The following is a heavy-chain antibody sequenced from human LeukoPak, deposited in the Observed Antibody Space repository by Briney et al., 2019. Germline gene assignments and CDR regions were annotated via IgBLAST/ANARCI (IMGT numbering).Heavy chain of an antibody. CDR2: INTNTGNP. Sequence: ASVKVSCKTSGYTFNNYAMNWVRQAPGQGLEWMGWINTNTGNPTYAQGFTGRFVFSLDTSVSTAYLQISSLKAEDTAIYYCARVSDYYDSTGPLYYWGQGTLVTVSP. CDR3: ARVSDYYDSTGPLYY. V-gene: IGHV7-4-1*02. D-gene: IGHD3-22*01. J-gene: IGHJ4*02. CDR1: GYTFNNYA.